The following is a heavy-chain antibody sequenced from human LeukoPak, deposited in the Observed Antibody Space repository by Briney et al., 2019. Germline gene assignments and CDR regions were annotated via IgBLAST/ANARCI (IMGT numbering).Heavy chain of an antibody. CDR2: IKQDGSEK. CDR1: GFTFSSYW. V-gene: IGHV3-7*01. J-gene: IGHJ6*03. Sequence: PGGSLRLSCAASGFTFSSYWMSWVRQAPGKGLEWVANIKQDGSEKYYVDSVKGRFTISRDNAKNSLYLQMNSLRAEDTAVYYCARARNYDFWSGPLGLYYYMDVWGKGTTVTVSS. CDR3: ARARNYDFWSGPLGLYYYMDV. D-gene: IGHD3-3*01.